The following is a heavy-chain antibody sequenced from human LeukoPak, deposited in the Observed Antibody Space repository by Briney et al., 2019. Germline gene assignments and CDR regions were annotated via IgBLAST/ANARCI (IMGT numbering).Heavy chain of an antibody. D-gene: IGHD2-2*01. J-gene: IGHJ6*02. V-gene: IGHV1-69*04. Sequence: ASVKVSCKASGGTFSSYAISWVRQAPGRGLEWMGRIIPILGIANYAQKFQGRVTITADKSTSTAYMELSSLRSEDTAVYYCARDLTYCSNTSCYAYYGMDVWGQGTTVTVSS. CDR3: ARDLTYCSNTSCYAYYGMDV. CDR2: IIPILGIA. CDR1: GGTFSSYA.